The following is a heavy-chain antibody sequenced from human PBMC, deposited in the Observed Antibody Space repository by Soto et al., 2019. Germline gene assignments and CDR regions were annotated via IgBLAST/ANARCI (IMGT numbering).Heavy chain of an antibody. D-gene: IGHD3-22*01. CDR3: SNYYDSSGYQGYFDY. J-gene: IGHJ4*02. CDR1: GYTFTDYY. CDR2: INPNSGAT. V-gene: IGHV1-2*06. Sequence: GASVKVSCKASGYTFTDYYIHWVRQAPGQGLEWMGRINPNSGATTFAQKFQGRVTMTADASTSTAYMELSSLRSEDTAVYYCSNYYDSSGYQGYFDYWGQGTLVTVSS.